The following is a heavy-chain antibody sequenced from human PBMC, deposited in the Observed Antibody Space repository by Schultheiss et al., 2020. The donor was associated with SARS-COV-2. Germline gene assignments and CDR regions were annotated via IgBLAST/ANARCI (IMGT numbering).Heavy chain of an antibody. Sequence: GGSLRLSCAASGFTFSSYAMHWVRQAPGKGLEWVAVIWYDGSNKYYADFVKGRFTISRDNSKNTLYLQMNSLRLEDTAVYYCARGGSSGLFYFDYWGQGTLVTVSS. D-gene: IGHD6-19*01. J-gene: IGHJ4*02. CDR3: ARGGSSGLFYFDY. CDR1: GFTFSSYA. V-gene: IGHV3-30*04. CDR2: IWYDGSNK.